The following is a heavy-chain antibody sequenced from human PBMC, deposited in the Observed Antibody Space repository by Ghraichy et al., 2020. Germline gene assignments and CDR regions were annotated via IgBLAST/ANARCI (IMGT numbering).Heavy chain of an antibody. CDR1: GGSISSSNW. J-gene: IGHJ6*04. D-gene: IGHD3-16*01. Sequence: SETLSLTCAVSGGSISSSNWWSWVRQPPGKGLEWIGEIYHSGSTNYNPSLKSRVTISVDKSKNQSSLKLSSVTAADTAVYYCARDSERGVASVWGRVPADVWGKGTTVTVSS. V-gene: IGHV4-4*02. CDR2: IYHSGST. CDR3: ARDSERGVASVWGRVPADV.